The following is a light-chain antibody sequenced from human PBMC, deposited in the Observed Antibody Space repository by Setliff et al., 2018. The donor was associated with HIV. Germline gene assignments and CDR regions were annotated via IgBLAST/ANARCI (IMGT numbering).Light chain of an antibody. CDR2: EVT. CDR1: SNDVGGYNY. J-gene: IGLJ1*01. Sequence: QSALAQPASVSGSPGQSITISCTGTSNDVGGYNYVCWYQQHPGKAPKLMIYEVTNRPSGVFYRFSGSKSGNTASLTISGLQAEDEADYYCSSFGSSNTHVFGTGTKVTVL. V-gene: IGLV2-14*01. CDR3: SSFGSSNTHV.